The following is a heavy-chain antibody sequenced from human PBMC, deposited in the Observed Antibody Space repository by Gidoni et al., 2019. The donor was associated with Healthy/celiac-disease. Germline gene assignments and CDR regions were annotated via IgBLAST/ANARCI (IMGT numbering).Heavy chain of an antibody. Sequence: QLQLQESGPGLVKPSETLSLTCTVSGGSISSSSYYWGWIRQPPGKGLEWIGSIYYSGSTYYTPSLKSRVTISVDTSKTQFSLKLSSVTAADTAVYYCARDGPRYFDWLLNWFDPWGQGTLVTVSS. CDR3: ARDGPRYFDWLLNWFDP. CDR1: GGSISSSSYY. CDR2: IYYSGST. D-gene: IGHD3-9*01. J-gene: IGHJ5*02. V-gene: IGHV4-39*07.